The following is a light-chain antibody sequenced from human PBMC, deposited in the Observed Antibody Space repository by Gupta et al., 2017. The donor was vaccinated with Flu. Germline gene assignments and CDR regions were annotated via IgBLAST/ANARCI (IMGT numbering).Light chain of an antibody. Sequence: PVTLGQPASISCRSSQSLVNSNGNTYLTWFQQRPGQSPRRLIYRVSNRDSGVPDRFSGSGSGTDFTLKISRVEAEDVGVYYCLQGTHWPTFGQGTKVEIK. CDR1: QSLVNSNGNTY. CDR2: RVS. V-gene: IGKV2-30*01. J-gene: IGKJ1*01. CDR3: LQGTHWPT.